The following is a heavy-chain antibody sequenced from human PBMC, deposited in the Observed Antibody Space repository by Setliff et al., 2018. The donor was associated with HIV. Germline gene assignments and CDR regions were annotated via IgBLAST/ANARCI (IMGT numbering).Heavy chain of an antibody. CDR3: ASTQGYYDILTGYSPKYYFDY. D-gene: IGHD3-9*01. Sequence: SVKVSCKASGGTFSSYAISWVRQAPGQGLERMGGIIPIFGTANYAQKFQGRVAITADESTSTAYMELSSLRSEDTAVYYCASTQGYYDILTGYSPKYYFDYWGQGTLVTVSS. V-gene: IGHV1-69*13. CDR1: GGTFSSYA. J-gene: IGHJ4*02. CDR2: IIPIFGTA.